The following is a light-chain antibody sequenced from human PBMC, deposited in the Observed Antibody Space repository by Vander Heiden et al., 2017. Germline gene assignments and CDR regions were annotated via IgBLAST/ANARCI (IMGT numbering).Light chain of an antibody. CDR2: GKN. CDR3: NSRDSSGNHVV. V-gene: IGLV3-19*01. J-gene: IGLJ2*01. Sequence: SSELTPDPAVSVALGQTVRITCQGDSLRSYYASWYQQKPGQAPVLVIYGKNNRPSGIPDRFSGSSSGNTASLTITGAQAEDEADYYCNSRDSSGNHVVFGGGTKLNGL. CDR1: SLRSYY.